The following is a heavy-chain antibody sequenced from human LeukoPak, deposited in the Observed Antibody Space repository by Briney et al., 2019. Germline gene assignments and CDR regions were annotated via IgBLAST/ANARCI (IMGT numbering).Heavy chain of an antibody. Sequence: GGSLRLSCAASGFTFSSYAMHWVRQAPGKGLEWVAAISYDGSNTYYADSVKGRFTISRDNSKNTLYLQMNSLRAEDTAVYYCARGRLGDKGTHFDYWGQGTLVTVSS. J-gene: IGHJ4*02. CDR2: ISYDGSNT. CDR3: ARGRLGDKGTHFDY. V-gene: IGHV3-30*01. D-gene: IGHD1-1*01. CDR1: GFTFSSYA.